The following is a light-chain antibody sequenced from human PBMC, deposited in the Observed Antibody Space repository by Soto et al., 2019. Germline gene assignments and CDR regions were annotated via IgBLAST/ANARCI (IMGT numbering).Light chain of an antibody. V-gene: IGKV3-20*01. CDR2: GAS. CDR3: QQHGTSPLT. CDR1: QSVSSSY. Sequence: EIVLTQSPGTLSLSPGERATLSCRASQSVSSSYIAWYQHKPGQAPRLLIYGASSRASGVPDRFSGSGSRTDFTLTISRLEPEDFAVYYCQQHGTSPLTFGGGTKVEIK. J-gene: IGKJ4*01.